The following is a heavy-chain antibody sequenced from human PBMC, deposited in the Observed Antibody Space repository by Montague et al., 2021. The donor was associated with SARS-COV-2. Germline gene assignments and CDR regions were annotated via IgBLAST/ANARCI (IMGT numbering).Heavy chain of an antibody. CDR3: ARDRGYCSSASCYDIYYGMDV. Sequence: SLRLSCAASGFTFTHYDMNWVRQAPGKGLEWVSDISSSGSIIYYADSVKGRFTISRDVAKNSLYLQMSSLRAEDTAVYYCARDRGYCSSASCYDIYYGMDVWGPGTTVTVSS. D-gene: IGHD2-2*01. CDR1: GFTFTHYD. J-gene: IGHJ6*02. CDR2: ISSSGSII. V-gene: IGHV3-48*03.